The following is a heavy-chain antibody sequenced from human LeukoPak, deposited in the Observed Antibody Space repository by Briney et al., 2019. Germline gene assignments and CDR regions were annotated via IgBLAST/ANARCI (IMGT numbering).Heavy chain of an antibody. CDR3: ARDSNWAFDY. D-gene: IGHD7-27*01. J-gene: IGHJ4*02. Sequence: QTGGSLRLSCAASGFTFSSYSMNWVRQAPGKGLEWVSYINSISSTIIYADSVRGRFTISRDNAKDSLYLQMNSLRAEDTAVYYCARDSNWAFDYWGQGTLLTVSS. CDR1: GFTFSSYS. CDR2: INSISSTI. V-gene: IGHV3-48*01.